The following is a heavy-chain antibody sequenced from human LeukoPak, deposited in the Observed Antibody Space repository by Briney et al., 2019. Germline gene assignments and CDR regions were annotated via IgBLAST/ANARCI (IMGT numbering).Heavy chain of an antibody. V-gene: IGHV3-23*01. CDR3: ARGDYYDSSGYYDY. D-gene: IGHD3-22*01. CDR2: ISGRGGST. CDR1: GFTFSSYG. J-gene: IGHJ4*02. Sequence: PGGSLRLSCAASGFTFSSYGMSWVRQAPGKGLEWVSAISGRGGSTYYADSVKGRFTISRDNSKNTLYLQMNSLRAEDTALYYCARGDYYDSSGYYDYWGQGTLVTVSS.